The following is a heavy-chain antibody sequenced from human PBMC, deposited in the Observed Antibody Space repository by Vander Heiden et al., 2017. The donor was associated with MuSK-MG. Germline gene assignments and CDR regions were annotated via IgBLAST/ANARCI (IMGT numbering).Heavy chain of an antibody. D-gene: IGHD2-2*01. CDR1: GFPFSSYA. CDR2: ISGSGGST. Sequence: EVQLLESGGGLVQPGGSLRLSCAASGFPFSSYAMSWVRQAPGKGLEWVSAISGSGGSTYYADSVKGRFTISRDNSKNTLYLQMNSLRAEDTAVYYCAKVVPAAMHYYYYMDVWGKGTTVTVSS. J-gene: IGHJ6*03. V-gene: IGHV3-23*01. CDR3: AKVVPAAMHYYYYMDV.